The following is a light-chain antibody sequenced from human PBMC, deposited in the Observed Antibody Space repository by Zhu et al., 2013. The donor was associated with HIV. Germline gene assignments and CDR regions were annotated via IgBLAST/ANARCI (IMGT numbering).Light chain of an antibody. J-gene: IGLJ3*02. CDR1: SSNIGTNT. CDR3: EVWDDTETV. Sequence: QSVLTQPPSASGTPGQRVTISCSGSSSNIGTNTVNWYQQLPGTAPKLLIYSNTQRPSGVPDRFSGSKSGTSASLAISGLQSEDEADYYCEVWDDTETVFGGGTRLTVL. V-gene: IGLV1-44*01. CDR2: SNT.